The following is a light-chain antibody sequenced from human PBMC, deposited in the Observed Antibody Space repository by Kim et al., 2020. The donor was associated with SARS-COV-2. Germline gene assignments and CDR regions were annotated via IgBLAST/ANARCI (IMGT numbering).Light chain of an antibody. CDR1: NIEDKD. Sequence: SYELTQPLSVSVALGQTARITCGGNNIEDKDVHWYQQKSGQAPVLVIFMLDNRPSGIPERFSGSKSGNTATLTINRAQADDEADYYCQVLGRAWVFGGGT. CDR3: QVLGRAWV. V-gene: IGLV3-9*01. CDR2: MLD. J-gene: IGLJ3*02.